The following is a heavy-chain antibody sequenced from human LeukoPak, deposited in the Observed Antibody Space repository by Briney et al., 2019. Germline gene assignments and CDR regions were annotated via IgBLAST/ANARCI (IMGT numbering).Heavy chain of an antibody. D-gene: IGHD6-13*01. Sequence: SETLSLTCTVSGYSISSGYYWGWIRQPPGKGLEWIGSIYHSGSTYYNPSLKSRVTISVDTSKNQFSLKLSSVTAADTAVYYCARIEAAAGTGGFDYWGQGTLVTVSS. V-gene: IGHV4-38-2*02. CDR1: GYSISSGYY. J-gene: IGHJ4*02. CDR2: IYHSGST. CDR3: ARIEAAAGTGGFDY.